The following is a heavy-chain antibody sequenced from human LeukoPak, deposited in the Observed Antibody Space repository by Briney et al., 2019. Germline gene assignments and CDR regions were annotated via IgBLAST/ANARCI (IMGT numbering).Heavy chain of an antibody. CDR1: GGSFSGYY. CDR3: AIRTSPPDWFDP. V-gene: IGHV4-34*01. J-gene: IGHJ5*02. Sequence: SETLSLTCAVYGGSFSGYYWSWIRQPPGKGLEWIGEINHSGSTNYNPSLKSRVTISVDTSKNQFSLKLSSVTAADTAVYYCAIRTSPPDWFDPWGQGTLVTVSS. D-gene: IGHD1-14*01. CDR2: INHSGST.